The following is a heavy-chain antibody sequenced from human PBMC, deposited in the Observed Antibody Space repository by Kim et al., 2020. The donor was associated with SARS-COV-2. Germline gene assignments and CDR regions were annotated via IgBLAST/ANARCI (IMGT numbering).Heavy chain of an antibody. D-gene: IGHD6-13*01. CDR3: AKDHDSSSWYQSYYYYGMDV. Sequence: RFTISRDNSKNTLYLQMNSLRAEDTAVYYCAKDHDSSSWYQSYYYYGMDVWGQGTTVTVSS. J-gene: IGHJ6*02. V-gene: IGHV3-23*01.